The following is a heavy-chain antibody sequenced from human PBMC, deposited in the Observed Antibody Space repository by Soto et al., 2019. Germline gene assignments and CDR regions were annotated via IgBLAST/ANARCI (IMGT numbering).Heavy chain of an antibody. Sequence: GGSLRLSCAASGFTFSSYAMHWVRQAPGKGLEYVSAISSNGGSTYYADSVKVRFTISRDNSKNTLYLQMSSLRAEDTAVYYCVKPLTDSGDYVLFDFWGQGTLVTVSS. CDR3: VKPLTDSGDYVLFDF. CDR2: ISSNGGST. J-gene: IGHJ4*02. D-gene: IGHD4-17*01. CDR1: GFTFSSYA. V-gene: IGHV3-64D*09.